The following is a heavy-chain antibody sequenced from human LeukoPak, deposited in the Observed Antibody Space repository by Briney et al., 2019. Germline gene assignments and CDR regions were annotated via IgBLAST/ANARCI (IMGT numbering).Heavy chain of an antibody. CDR3: TRAYGDYPAYYYYYMDV. J-gene: IGHJ6*03. D-gene: IGHD4-17*01. Sequence: GSLRLSGTASGFTFGDYAMSWVRQGPGKGLEWVGFIRSKAYGGTTEYAASVKGRFTISRDDSKSIAYLQMNSLKTEDTAVYYCTRAYGDYPAYYYYYMDVWGKGTTVTISS. CDR2: IRSKAYGGTT. CDR1: GFTFGDYA. V-gene: IGHV3-49*04.